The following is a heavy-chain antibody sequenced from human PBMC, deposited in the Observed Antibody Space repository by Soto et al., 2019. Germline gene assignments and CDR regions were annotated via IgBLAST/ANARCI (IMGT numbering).Heavy chain of an antibody. CDR2: ISYDGSNK. Sequence: PGGSLRLSCAASGFTFSSYAMHWVRQAPGKGLEWVAVISYDGSNKYYADSVKGRFTISRDNSKNKLYLQMNSLRAEDTAVYYCARDLDSSGYYYTGGDFDICGQGNMV. CDR3: ARDLDSSGYYYTGGDFDI. D-gene: IGHD3-22*01. V-gene: IGHV3-30-3*01. CDR1: GFTFSSYA. J-gene: IGHJ3*02.